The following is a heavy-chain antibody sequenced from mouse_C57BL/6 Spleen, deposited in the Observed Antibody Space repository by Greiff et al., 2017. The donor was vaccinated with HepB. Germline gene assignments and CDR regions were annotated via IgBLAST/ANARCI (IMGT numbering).Heavy chain of an antibody. CDR2: ILPSIGRT. V-gene: IGHV15-2*01. D-gene: IGHD1-1*01. J-gene: IGHJ1*03. CDR1: DSEVFPIAY. Sequence: VQLQQSGSELRSPGSSVKLSCKDFDSEVFPIAYMSWVRQKPGHGFEWIGGILPSIGRTIYGEKFEDKATLDADTLSNTAYLELNSLTSEDSAIYYCAREVYYGSSYSYFDVWGTGTTVTVSS. CDR3: AREVYYGSSYSYFDV.